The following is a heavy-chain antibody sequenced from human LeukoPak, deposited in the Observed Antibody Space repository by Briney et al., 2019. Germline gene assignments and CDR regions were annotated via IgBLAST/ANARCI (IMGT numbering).Heavy chain of an antibody. CDR3: AKRLGGLYDSSGYYYVSYFDY. V-gene: IGHV3-23*01. Sequence: GGSLRLSCAASGFTFNTYAMSWVRQAPGKGLEWVSAISGSGGSTYYADSVKGRFTISRDNSKNTLYLQMNSLRAEDTAVYYCAKRLGGLYDSSGYYYVSYFDYWGQGTLVTVSS. CDR1: GFTFNTYA. CDR2: ISGSGGST. J-gene: IGHJ4*02. D-gene: IGHD3-22*01.